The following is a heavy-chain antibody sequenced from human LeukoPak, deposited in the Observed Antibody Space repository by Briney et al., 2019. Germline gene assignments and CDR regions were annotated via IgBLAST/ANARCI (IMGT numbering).Heavy chain of an antibody. V-gene: IGHV3-21*01. CDR3: ARGKVPSDYYYGMDV. Sequence: PGGSLRLSCAASGFTFSSYSMNWVRQAPEKGLEWVSSISSSSSYIYYADSVKGRFTISRDNAKNSLYLQMNSLRAEDTAVYYCARGKVPSDYYYGMDVWGQGTTVTVSS. J-gene: IGHJ6*02. CDR2: ISSSSSYI. CDR1: GFTFSSYS.